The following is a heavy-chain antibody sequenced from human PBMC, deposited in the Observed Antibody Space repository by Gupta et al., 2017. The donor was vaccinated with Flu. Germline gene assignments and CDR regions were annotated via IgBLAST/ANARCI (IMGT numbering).Heavy chain of an antibody. J-gene: IGHJ4*02. D-gene: IGHD2-15*01. Sequence: FTVSSYGMSWVRQAPGKGRERVANIRKDGSETYEVESGGGRFTITRDNDKNAVYLQMNRLRAEDTAVYYWARDIGWREIDYWGQGTLVTVSS. V-gene: IGHV3-7*01. CDR3: ARDIGWREIDY. CDR1: FTVSSYG. CDR2: IRKDGSET.